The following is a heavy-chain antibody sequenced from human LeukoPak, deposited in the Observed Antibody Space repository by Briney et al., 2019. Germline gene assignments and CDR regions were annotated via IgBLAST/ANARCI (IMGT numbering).Heavy chain of an antibody. CDR1: GFSFTSYW. CDR2: IYLGDSDT. CDR3: ARQAGDSSGYWCFDY. V-gene: IGHV5-51*01. Sequence: GESLQISCKGSGFSFTSYWIGWVRQMPGKGLEWMGFIYLGDSDTRYSPSFRGEVTISADKSISTAYLQWSSLKASDTAMYYCARQAGDSSGYWCFDYWGQGTLVTVSS. J-gene: IGHJ4*02. D-gene: IGHD3-22*01.